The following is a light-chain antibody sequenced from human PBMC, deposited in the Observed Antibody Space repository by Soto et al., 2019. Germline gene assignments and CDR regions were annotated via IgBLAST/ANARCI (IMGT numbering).Light chain of an antibody. Sequence: QSALTQPASVSGSPGQSVTISCTGTSSDVGTYNYVSWYQQHPGKAPKLMVYEIYNRPSGVSSRFSGSASGNTASLTISGLQAEDEGDYYCSSYASSSLYVFGTGTQLTVL. J-gene: IGLJ1*01. CDR2: EIY. V-gene: IGLV2-14*01. CDR3: SSYASSSLYV. CDR1: SSDVGTYNY.